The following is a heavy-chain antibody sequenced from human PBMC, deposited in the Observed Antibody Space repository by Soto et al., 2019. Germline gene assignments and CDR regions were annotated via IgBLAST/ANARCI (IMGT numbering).Heavy chain of an antibody. Sequence: QVQLVESGGGVVQPGRSLRLSCAASGFTFSSYGMHWVRQAPGKGLEWVAVIWYDGSNKYYADSVKGRFTISRDNSKNTLYLQMNSLRAEDTAVHYCARDAGAMGCSGGSCSFDYWGQGTLVTVSS. V-gene: IGHV3-33*01. CDR1: GFTFSSYG. CDR2: IWYDGSNK. CDR3: ARDAGAMGCSGGSCSFDY. J-gene: IGHJ4*02. D-gene: IGHD2-15*01.